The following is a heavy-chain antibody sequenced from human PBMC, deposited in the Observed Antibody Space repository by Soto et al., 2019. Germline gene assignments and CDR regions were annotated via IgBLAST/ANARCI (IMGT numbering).Heavy chain of an antibody. D-gene: IGHD6-19*01. Sequence: GRSLILSCAASGLAFRSYSKHWVRQVPGKGLVCVSRTHFAGSNTHYADSVKGRFTISRDNAKNTLSLQMNSLRAEDTAVYYCARDAYISGYFQFDYWGQGT. V-gene: IGHV3-74*01. CDR3: ARDAYISGYFQFDY. CDR2: THFAGSNT. J-gene: IGHJ4*02. CDR1: GLAFRSYS.